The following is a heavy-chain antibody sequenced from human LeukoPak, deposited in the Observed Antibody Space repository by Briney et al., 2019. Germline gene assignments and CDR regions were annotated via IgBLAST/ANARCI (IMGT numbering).Heavy chain of an antibody. Sequence: GASVKVSCKASGGTFSSYAISWVRQAPGQGLEWMGGIIPIFGTANYAQKFQGRVTITADESTSTAYMELSSLRSEDTAVYYCARHGTAMALYYYYYYYMDVWGKGTTVTVSS. CDR2: IIPIFGTA. CDR1: GGTFSSYA. J-gene: IGHJ6*03. CDR3: ARHGTAMALYYYYYYYMDV. D-gene: IGHD5-18*01. V-gene: IGHV1-69*13.